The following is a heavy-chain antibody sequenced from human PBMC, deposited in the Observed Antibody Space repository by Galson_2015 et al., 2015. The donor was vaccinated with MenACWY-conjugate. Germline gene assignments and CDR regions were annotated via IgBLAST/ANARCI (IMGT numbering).Heavy chain of an antibody. D-gene: IGHD6-13*01. CDR3: ARQIQQLATPYWYFDL. Sequence: SLRLSCAASGFTVSSNYMSWVRQAPGKGLEWVSIIYSGGYTYYADSVKGRFTISRDNSKNTLYLQMNNLRAEDTAVYYCARQIQQLATPYWYFDLW. CDR1: GFTVSSNY. J-gene: IGHJ2*01. CDR2: IYSGGYT. V-gene: IGHV3-53*01.